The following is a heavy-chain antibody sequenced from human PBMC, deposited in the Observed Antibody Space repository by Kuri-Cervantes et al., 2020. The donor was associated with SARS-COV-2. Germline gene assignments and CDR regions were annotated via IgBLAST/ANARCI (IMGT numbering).Heavy chain of an antibody. J-gene: IGHJ4*02. V-gene: IGHV1-2*02. CDR1: GYTFTGYY. D-gene: IGHD4-23*01. Sequence: ASVNVSCKASGYTFTGYYIHWVRQAPGQGLEWMGWINPNTGGPNYAQKFQGRVTMTRDTSTSTAYIELSGLTSDDTAVYYCARELMPYGGNSIDSWGQGTLVTVSS. CDR3: ARELMPYGGNSIDS. CDR2: INPNTGGP.